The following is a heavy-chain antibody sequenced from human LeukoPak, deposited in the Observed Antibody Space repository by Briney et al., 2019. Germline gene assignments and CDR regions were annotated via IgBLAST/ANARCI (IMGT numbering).Heavy chain of an antibody. CDR1: GGSISSGDYY. D-gene: IGHD1-26*01. CDR2: IYYSGST. Sequence: NPSETLSLTCTVSGGSISSGDYYWSWIRQPPGKGLEWIGYIYYSGSTYYNPSLKSRVTISVDTSKNQFSLKLSSVTAADTAVYYCARPPKVGATPSYFDYWGQGALVTVSS. CDR3: ARPPKVGATPSYFDY. J-gene: IGHJ4*02. V-gene: IGHV4-30-4*08.